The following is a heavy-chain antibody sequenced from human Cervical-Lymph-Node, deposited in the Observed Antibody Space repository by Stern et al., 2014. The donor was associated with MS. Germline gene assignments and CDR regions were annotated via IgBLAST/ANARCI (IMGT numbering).Heavy chain of an antibody. Sequence: QLVESGAEVRKPGASVRVSCKTSGDNFISDDFNWVRQATGQGLEWMGWMNPDIGETGYAQKFQGRLTITGGPYINTAYMELTSLSSEDSAVYYCTKAWDSWGQGTLVTVSS. J-gene: IGHJ5*01. V-gene: IGHV1-8*01. CDR1: GDNFISDD. CDR2: MNPDIGET. CDR3: TKAWDS.